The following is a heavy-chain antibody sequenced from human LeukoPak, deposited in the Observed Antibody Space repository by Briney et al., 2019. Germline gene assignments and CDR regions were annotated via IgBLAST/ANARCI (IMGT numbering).Heavy chain of an antibody. D-gene: IGHD2-21*02. CDR1: GYTLTDHY. Sequence: ASVKVSCEASGYTLTDHYIHWVRQAPGQGLESMGWINPKSGGTNYAQRFQDRVTMTRDTSINTAYMELSRLTYDDTAVYYCAKVVVVTASWFDPWGQGTLVTVSS. J-gene: IGHJ5*02. CDR3: AKVVVVTASWFDP. V-gene: IGHV1-2*02. CDR2: INPKSGGT.